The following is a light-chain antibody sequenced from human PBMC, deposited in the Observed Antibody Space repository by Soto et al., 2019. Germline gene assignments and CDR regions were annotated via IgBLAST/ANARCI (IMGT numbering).Light chain of an antibody. CDR3: AAWDDSLKGVV. Sequence: QSVLTQPPSASGTPGQRVAISCSGSNSNVGSNTVSWYQQLPGTAPKLLLYSNTQRPSGVPGRFSGSESGTSASLAISGLQSDDEADYYCAAWDDSLKGVVFGGGTKLTVL. CDR2: SNT. CDR1: NSNVGSNT. V-gene: IGLV1-44*01. J-gene: IGLJ2*01.